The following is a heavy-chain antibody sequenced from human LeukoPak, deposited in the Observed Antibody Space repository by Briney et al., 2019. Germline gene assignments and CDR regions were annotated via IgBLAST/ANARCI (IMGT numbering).Heavy chain of an antibody. CDR2: IRSKAYGGTT. CDR3: TTYSGRYYGAAEYFLH. J-gene: IGHJ1*01. V-gene: IGHV3-49*04. CDR1: GFTFGDYA. Sequence: GGSLRLSCRASGFTFGDYAMSWVRQALGKGLEWVGFIRSKAYGGTTECAASVKGRFTISRDDYKSVAYLRMNSLKTEDTAVYYCTTYSGRYYGAAEYFLHWGQGTLVSVSS. D-gene: IGHD1-26*01.